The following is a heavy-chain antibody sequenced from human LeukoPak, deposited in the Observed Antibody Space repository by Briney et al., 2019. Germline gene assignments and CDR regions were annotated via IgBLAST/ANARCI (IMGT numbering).Heavy chain of an antibody. Sequence: SVKVSCKASGGTFSSYAISWVRQAPGQGLEWMGGIIPIFGTANYAQKFQGRVTITADESTSTAYMELSSLRSEDTAVYYCARGWSITMIVVATSDDAFDIWGQGTMVTVSS. CDR3: ARGWSITMIVVATSDDAFDI. V-gene: IGHV1-69*13. CDR2: IIPIFGTA. D-gene: IGHD3-22*01. CDR1: GGTFSSYA. J-gene: IGHJ3*02.